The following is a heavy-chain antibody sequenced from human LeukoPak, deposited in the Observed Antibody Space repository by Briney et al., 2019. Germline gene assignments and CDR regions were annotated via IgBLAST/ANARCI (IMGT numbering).Heavy chain of an antibody. V-gene: IGHV4-59*12. Sequence: SETLSLTCTVSGGSISSYYWSWIRQPPGKGLEWIGYIYYSGSTNYSPSLKSRVTISVDTSKNQFSLRLSSVTAADTAVYYCATPDGAIFNWGQGALVTVSS. D-gene: IGHD3-3*01. CDR2: IYYSGST. CDR1: GGSISSYY. CDR3: ATPDGAIFN. J-gene: IGHJ4*02.